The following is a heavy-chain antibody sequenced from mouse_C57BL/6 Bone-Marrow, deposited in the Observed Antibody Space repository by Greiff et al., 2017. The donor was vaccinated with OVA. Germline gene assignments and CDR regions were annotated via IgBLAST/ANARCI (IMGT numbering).Heavy chain of an antibody. CDR3: ARQDYYGPFAY. V-gene: IGHV15-2*01. Sequence: QVQLQQSGSELRSPGSSVKLSCKDFDSEVFHIAYMSWVRQKPGHGFEWIGGILPSIGRTIYGEKFEDKATLDADTLSNTAYLELNSLTSEDSAIYYCARQDYYGPFAYWGQGTLVTVSA. J-gene: IGHJ3*01. D-gene: IGHD1-2*01. CDR1: DSEVFHIAY. CDR2: ILPSIGRT.